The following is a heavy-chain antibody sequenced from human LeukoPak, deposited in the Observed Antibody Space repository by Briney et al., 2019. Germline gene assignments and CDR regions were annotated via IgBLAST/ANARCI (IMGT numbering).Heavy chain of an antibody. CDR2: INPSGGST. Sequence: GASVKVSCKASGYTFTSYYMHWVRQAPGQGLEWMGIINPSGGSTSYAQKFQGRVTMTRDTSTSTVYMELSSLRSEDTAVYYCARDSSAYCSSTSCYYYYGMDVWGKRTTVTVSS. D-gene: IGHD2-2*01. CDR3: ARDSSAYCSSTSCYYYYGMDV. J-gene: IGHJ6*04. CDR1: GYTFTSYY. V-gene: IGHV1-46*01.